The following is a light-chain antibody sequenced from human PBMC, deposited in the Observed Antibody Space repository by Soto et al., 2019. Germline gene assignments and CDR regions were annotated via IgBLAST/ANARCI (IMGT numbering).Light chain of an antibody. CDR2: DAS. J-gene: IGKJ1*01. CDR3: QQYHSYWT. V-gene: IGKV1-5*01. CDR1: QRISSY. Sequence: IQMTQSPASLSASVGDRVTITCRASQRISSYLNWFQQKPGKAPKLLIYDASSLESGVPQRFSGSGSGTEFTLTISSLQTDDFSTYYCQQYHSYWTFGQGTKVDNK.